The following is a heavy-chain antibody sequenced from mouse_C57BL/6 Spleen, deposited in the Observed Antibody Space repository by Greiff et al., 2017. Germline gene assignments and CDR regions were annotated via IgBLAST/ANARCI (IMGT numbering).Heavy chain of an antibody. J-gene: IGHJ2*01. D-gene: IGHD1-1*01. CDR3: AKQSYCGRPFGD. CDR1: GYTFTSYW. Sequence: VQLQQPGAELVKPGASVKLSCKASGYTFTSYWMPWVKQRPGQGLEWIGMIYPNSGSTNYNEKFKSKATLTVDKSSNTAYMQLSSLASEVSAVYNCAKQSYCGRPFGDRGQSTTLTVAS. CDR2: IYPNSGST. V-gene: IGHV1-64*01.